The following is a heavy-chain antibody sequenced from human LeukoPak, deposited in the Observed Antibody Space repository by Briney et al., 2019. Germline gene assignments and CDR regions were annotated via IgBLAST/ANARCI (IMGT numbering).Heavy chain of an antibody. J-gene: IGHJ4*02. CDR3: ARFPGVSYFFDY. CDR1: GFSFRDYS. CDR2: ISSSGSTI. V-gene: IGHV3-48*02. D-gene: IGHD3-3*01. Sequence: TGGSLRLSCAASGFSFRDYSMNWVRQAPGKGLECLSYISSSGSTIYYADSVKGRFTISRDNAKNSVYLQMNSLRDGDTALYYCARFPGVSYFFDYWGQGTLVTVSS.